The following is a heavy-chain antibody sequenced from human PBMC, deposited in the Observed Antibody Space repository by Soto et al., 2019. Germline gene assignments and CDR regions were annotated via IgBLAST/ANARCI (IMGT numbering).Heavy chain of an antibody. J-gene: IGHJ4*02. CDR3: APRRVTVDFDY. Sequence: QITLKESGPTLVKPTQTLTLTCTFSGFSLSTSGVGVGWIRQSPGKALEWLALIYWDNDKRYSPSLKSRLTITKDTSKNQVVLTMTNMDPVDTATYYCAPRRVTVDFDYWGQGTLVTVSS. V-gene: IGHV2-5*02. D-gene: IGHD2-21*02. CDR1: GFSLSTSGVG. CDR2: IYWDNDK.